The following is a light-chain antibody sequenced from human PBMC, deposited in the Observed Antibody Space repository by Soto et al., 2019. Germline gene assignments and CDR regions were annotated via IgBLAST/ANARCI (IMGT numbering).Light chain of an antibody. Sequence: QSVLAQPPSASGTPGQRVTISCSGSSSNIGDNYVYWYQQLPRTAPTLLIYSKAQRPSGVPARFSGSTSGTSAARAISGLRSEDEDDYYCAAWDDNLSGYVFGTGTKVTVL. V-gene: IGLV1-47*02. J-gene: IGLJ1*01. CDR3: AAWDDNLSGYV. CDR1: SSNIGDNY. CDR2: SKA.